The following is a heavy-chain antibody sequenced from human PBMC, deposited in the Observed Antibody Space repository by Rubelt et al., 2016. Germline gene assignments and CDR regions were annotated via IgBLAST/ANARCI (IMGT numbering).Heavy chain of an antibody. D-gene: IGHD5-18*01. V-gene: IGHV1-69*04. Sequence: SWVRQAPGQGLEWMGRIIPILGIANYAQKFQGRVTITADKSTSTVYTELSSLRSEDTAVYYCARVGTAMVTTWGQGTLVTVSS. J-gene: IGHJ5*02. CDR3: ARVGTAMVTT. CDR2: IIPILGIA.